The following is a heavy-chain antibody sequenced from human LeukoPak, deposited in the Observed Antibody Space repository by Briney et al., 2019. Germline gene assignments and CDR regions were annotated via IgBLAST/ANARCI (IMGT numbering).Heavy chain of an antibody. D-gene: IGHD3-3*01. Sequence: ASVKVSCTASGYTFTSYGISWVRQAPGQGLEWMGWISAYNGNTNYAQKLQGRVTMTTDTSTSTAYMELSSLRSEDTAVYYCARVALGTYYDFWSGYPYYYYGMDVWGQGTTVTVSS. V-gene: IGHV1-18*01. J-gene: IGHJ6*02. CDR2: ISAYNGNT. CDR1: GYTFTSYG. CDR3: ARVALGTYYDFWSGYPYYYYGMDV.